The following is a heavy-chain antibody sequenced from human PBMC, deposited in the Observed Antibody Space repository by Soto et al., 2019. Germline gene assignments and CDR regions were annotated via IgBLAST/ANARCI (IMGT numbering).Heavy chain of an antibody. J-gene: IGHJ4*02. CDR3: AKASSISWGVFDY. CDR1: GFSFGNYA. V-gene: IGHV3-23*01. D-gene: IGHD6-13*01. CDR2: ISGGSGKT. Sequence: EVQLLESGGGWVQPGGSLRLSCAASGFSFGNYAMTWVRQAPGKGLEWVPVISGGSGKTVFADSVKGRFTTSRDNSQSTLYLQMTGLRGADTAIDCCAKASSISWGVFDYWGQGALITVSS.